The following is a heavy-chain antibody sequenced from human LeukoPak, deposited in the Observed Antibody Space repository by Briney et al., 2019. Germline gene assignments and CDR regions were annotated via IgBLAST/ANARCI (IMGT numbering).Heavy chain of an antibody. Sequence: ASEKVSCKASGGTFSSYAISWVRQAPGKGLEWMGGIIPIFGTANYAQKFQGRVTITTDESTSTAYMELSSLRSEDTAVYYCASLSYCSSTSCYSRNYYYYMDVWGKGTTVTVSS. CDR1: GGTFSSYA. V-gene: IGHV1-69*05. CDR2: IIPIFGTA. D-gene: IGHD2-2*01. CDR3: ASLSYCSSTSCYSRNYYYYMDV. J-gene: IGHJ6*03.